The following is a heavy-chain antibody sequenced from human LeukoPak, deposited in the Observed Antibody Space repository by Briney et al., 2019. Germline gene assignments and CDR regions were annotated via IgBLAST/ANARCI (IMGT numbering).Heavy chain of an antibody. CDR3: ARQWELPVFDY. D-gene: IGHD1-26*01. Sequence: ASVKVSCKASGYTFTSYYMHWVRQAPGQGLEWMGIINPSGGSTSYAQKFQGRVTMTRDTSASTVYMELSSLRSEDTAVYYCARQWELPVFDYWGQGTLVTVSS. CDR2: INPSGGST. J-gene: IGHJ4*02. V-gene: IGHV1-46*03. CDR1: GYTFTSYY.